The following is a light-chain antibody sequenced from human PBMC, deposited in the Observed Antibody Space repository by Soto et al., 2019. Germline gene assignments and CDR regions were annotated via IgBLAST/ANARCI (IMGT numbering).Light chain of an antibody. CDR1: QSISSTS. CDR2: GAS. J-gene: IGKJ4*01. V-gene: IGKV3-20*01. Sequence: VLTQSPGTLSLSPGERATLSCRASQSISSTSLAWYQHQPGQAPRLLVYGASVRASGIPDRFSGGGYGTDFTLTISRLEPEDFAVYYFQRYGTSPPLTFGGGTTVEIK. CDR3: QRYGTSPPLT.